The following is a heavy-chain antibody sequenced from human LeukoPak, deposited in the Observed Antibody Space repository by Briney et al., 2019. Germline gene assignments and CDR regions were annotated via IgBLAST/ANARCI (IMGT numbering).Heavy chain of an antibody. CDR2: ISWNSGSI. D-gene: IGHD3-10*01. Sequence: GGSLRLSCAASGFTFDDYAMHWVRQAPGKGLEWVSGISWNSGSIGYADSVKGRFTISRHNSKNTLYLQMNSLRAEDTAVYYCAREYYYGSGSYSTNGMDVWGQGTTVTVSS. V-gene: IGHV3-9*01. J-gene: IGHJ6*02. CDR3: AREYYYGSGSYSTNGMDV. CDR1: GFTFDDYA.